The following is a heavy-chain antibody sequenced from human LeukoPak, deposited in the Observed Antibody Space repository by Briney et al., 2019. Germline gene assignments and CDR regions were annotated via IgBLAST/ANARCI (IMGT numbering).Heavy chain of an antibody. CDR1: GFTFSTYA. V-gene: IGHV3-23*01. D-gene: IGHD5-24*01. CDR3: ARRDGYNK. Sequence: PGGSLRLSCAASGFTFSTYAMSWVRQAPGKGLEWVSAISGSGGSTYYADSVKGRFTISRDNSNNTLYLQMNSLRAEDTAVYYYARRDGYNKWGQGTLVTVSS. CDR2: ISGSGGST. J-gene: IGHJ4*02.